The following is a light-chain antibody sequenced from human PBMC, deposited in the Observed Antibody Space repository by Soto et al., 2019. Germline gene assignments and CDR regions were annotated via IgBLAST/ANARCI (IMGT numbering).Light chain of an antibody. CDR3: QQSYSTPRGIA. J-gene: IGKJ5*01. CDR2: AAS. V-gene: IGKV1-39*01. CDR1: QSISSY. Sequence: DIQMTQSRSSLSASVGDRVTITCRASQSISSYLNWYQQNPGKAPKLLIYAASSLQSGVPSRFSGSGSGTDFTLTISSLQPEDFATYYCQQSYSTPRGIAFGQGTRLEI.